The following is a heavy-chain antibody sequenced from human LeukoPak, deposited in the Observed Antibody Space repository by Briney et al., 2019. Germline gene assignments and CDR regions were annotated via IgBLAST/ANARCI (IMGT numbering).Heavy chain of an antibody. V-gene: IGHV3-23*01. CDR1: GFTFSSYA. J-gene: IGHJ4*02. CDR3: AKDPYYYDTSGYDGDY. D-gene: IGHD3-22*01. CDR2: IIGSGGST. Sequence: PGGFLRLSCSASGFTFSSYAMSWVRQAPGKGLEWVSAIIGSGGSTYYADSVKGRFTISRDNSKNTLYLQMNSLRAEDTAVYYCAKDPYYYDTSGYDGDYWGQGTLVTV.